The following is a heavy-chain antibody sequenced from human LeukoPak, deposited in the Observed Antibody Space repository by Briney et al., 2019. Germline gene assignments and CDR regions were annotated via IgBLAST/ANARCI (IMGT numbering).Heavy chain of an antibody. CDR1: GFSFSSYR. CDR2: IRYDGSNK. D-gene: IGHD6-13*01. CDR3: AKDPAAGIGNKDYYYYMDV. V-gene: IGHV3-30*02. J-gene: IGHJ6*03. Sequence: GGSLRLSCAASGFSFSSYRMNWVRQAPGKGLEWVAFIRYDGSNKYYADSVKGRFTISRDNSKNTLYLQMNSLRAEDTAVYYCAKDPAAGIGNKDYYYYMDVWGKGTTVTVSS.